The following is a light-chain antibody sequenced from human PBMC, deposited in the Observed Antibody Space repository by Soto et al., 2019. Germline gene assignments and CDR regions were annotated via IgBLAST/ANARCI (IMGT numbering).Light chain of an antibody. Sequence: QSVLTQPPSASGSPGQSITISCSGTSSDIGSYDHVAWYQQFPGKSPKLIIYAVSDRPSGVSDRFSGSKSGISASLNISGLQTEDEADYYCISYTDRQSYLFGTGTKVTVL. CDR3: ISYTDRQSYL. J-gene: IGLJ1*01. CDR1: SSDIGSYDH. V-gene: IGLV2-14*03. CDR2: AVS.